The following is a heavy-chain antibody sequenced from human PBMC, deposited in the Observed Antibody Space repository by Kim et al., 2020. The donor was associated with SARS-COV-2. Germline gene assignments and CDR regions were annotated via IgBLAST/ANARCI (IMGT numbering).Heavy chain of an antibody. CDR3: VRDGGLLKQLVGWFDP. Sequence: SETLSLTCSLFGYSITSGYYWGWIRQPPGKGLEWIGSIYHTGSTYYNPSLKSRVTISLHTSNRQFSLNLKSVTATDTAVYYCVRDGGLLKQLVGWFDPWG. V-gene: IGHV4-38-2*02. D-gene: IGHD6-6*01. CDR2: IYHTGST. J-gene: IGHJ5*02. CDR1: GYSITSGYY.